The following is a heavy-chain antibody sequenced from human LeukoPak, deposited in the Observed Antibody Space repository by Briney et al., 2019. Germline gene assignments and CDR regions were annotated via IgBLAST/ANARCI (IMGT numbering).Heavy chain of an antibody. D-gene: IGHD5-24*01. Sequence: PGGSLRLSCAASGFTFSSYAMSWVTQAPGKELEWVSAINDSGGNTYHADSVKGRFTISRDNSKNTLYLQMNSLRAEDTAVYYCAKGSSDGRPYYFDYWGQGTLVTISS. J-gene: IGHJ4*02. CDR3: AKGSSDGRPYYFDY. CDR1: GFTFSSYA. V-gene: IGHV3-23*01. CDR2: INDSGGNT.